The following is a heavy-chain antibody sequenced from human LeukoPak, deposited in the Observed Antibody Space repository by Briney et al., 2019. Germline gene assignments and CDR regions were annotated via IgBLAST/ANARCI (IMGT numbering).Heavy chain of an antibody. J-gene: IGHJ4*02. CDR2: IVVGSGNT. CDR1: GFTFTSSA. Sequence: SVKVSCKASGFTFTSSAMQWVRQARGQRLEWIGWIVVGSGNTNYAQKFQERVTITRDMSTSTAYMELSSLRSEDTAVYYCAAVKTRGGYHIGYWGQGTLVTVPS. D-gene: IGHD3-22*01. CDR3: AAVKTRGGYHIGY. V-gene: IGHV1-58*02.